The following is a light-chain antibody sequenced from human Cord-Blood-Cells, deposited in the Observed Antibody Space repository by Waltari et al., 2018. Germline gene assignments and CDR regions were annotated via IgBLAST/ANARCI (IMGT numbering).Light chain of an antibody. Sequence: QAVLTQPSSLSASPGASASLTCTFRSGINVGTYRIYWYQQKPGSPPQYLLRYKSNSGKQHGSGVPSRFSGSKEASANAGILLIAVLQSDDEADYYCMIWHSSAWVFGGGTKLTVL. CDR2: YKSNSGK. CDR3: MIWHSSAWV. V-gene: IGLV5-45*02. CDR1: SGINVGTYR. J-gene: IGLJ3*02.